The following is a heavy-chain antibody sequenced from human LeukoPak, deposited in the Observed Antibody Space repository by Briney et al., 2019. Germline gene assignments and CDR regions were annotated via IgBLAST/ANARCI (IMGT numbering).Heavy chain of an antibody. Sequence: ASVKVSCKASGYTFTSYGISWVRQAPGQGLEWMGWISAYNGNTNYAQKLQGRVTMTTDTSTSTAYMELRSLRSDDTAVYYCVRDRFLAWSDGVGEDFFFMDVWGKGTTVTVSS. CDR1: GYTFTSYG. CDR3: VRDRFLAWSDGVGEDFFFMDV. CDR2: ISAYNGNT. V-gene: IGHV1-18*01. D-gene: IGHD3-3*01. J-gene: IGHJ6*03.